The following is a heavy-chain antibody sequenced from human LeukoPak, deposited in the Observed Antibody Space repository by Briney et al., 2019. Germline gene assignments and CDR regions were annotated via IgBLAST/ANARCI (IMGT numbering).Heavy chain of an antibody. CDR1: GGSFSGYY. V-gene: IGHV4-34*01. CDR2: INHSGST. D-gene: IGHD3-16*01. CDR3: ARDGLGGGMDV. J-gene: IGHJ6*02. Sequence: PSETLSLTCAVYGGSFSGYYWNWIRQPPGKGLEWIGEINHSGSTNYNPSLKSRVTISVDTSKNQFSLKLSSVTAADTAVYYCARDGLGGGMDVWGQGTTVTVSS.